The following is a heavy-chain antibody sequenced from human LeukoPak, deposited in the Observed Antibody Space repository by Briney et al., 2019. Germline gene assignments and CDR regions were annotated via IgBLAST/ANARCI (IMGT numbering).Heavy chain of an antibody. Sequence: SETLSLTCTVSGGSISSSYWSWIRQPPGKGLQWIGYIYYSGSTNYNPSLKSRVTMSVDTSKNQFSLKLSSVTAADTAVYYCARDLGYGDPFDYWGQGTLVTVSS. V-gene: IGHV4-59*01. CDR3: ARDLGYGDPFDY. CDR2: IYYSGST. CDR1: GGSISSSY. J-gene: IGHJ4*02. D-gene: IGHD4-17*01.